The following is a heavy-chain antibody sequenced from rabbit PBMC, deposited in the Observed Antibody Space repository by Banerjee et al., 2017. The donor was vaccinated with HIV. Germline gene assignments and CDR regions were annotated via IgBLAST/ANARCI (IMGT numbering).Heavy chain of an antibody. CDR1: GFTLNSYY. CDR2: IYVGSSGST. Sequence: QEQLEESGGDLVKPEGSLTLTCTASGFTLNSYYMCSVRPAPGKGLEWIACIYVGSSGSTYYASWAKGRFTISRTSSTTVTLQMTSLTAADTATYFCARGYSYGFAGYDYFFNLWGPGTLVTV. V-gene: IGHV1S45*01. J-gene: IGHJ4*01. D-gene: IGHD6-1*01. CDR3: ARGYSYGFAGYDYFFNL.